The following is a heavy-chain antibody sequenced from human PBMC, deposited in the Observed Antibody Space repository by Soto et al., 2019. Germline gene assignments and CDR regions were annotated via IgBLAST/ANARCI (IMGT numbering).Heavy chain of an antibody. Sequence: QVQLVQSGAEVKKPGSSVKVSCKASGGTFSSYAISWVRQAPGQGLEWMGGIIPIFGTANYAQKFQGRVTSSADESTSTADLELSSLRSEDTAVYYCASHNTAMAYPYYFYGMDVWGQGTTVTGSS. CDR3: ASHNTAMAYPYYFYGMDV. CDR2: IIPIFGTA. CDR1: GGTFSSYA. J-gene: IGHJ6*02. V-gene: IGHV1-69*01. D-gene: IGHD5-18*01.